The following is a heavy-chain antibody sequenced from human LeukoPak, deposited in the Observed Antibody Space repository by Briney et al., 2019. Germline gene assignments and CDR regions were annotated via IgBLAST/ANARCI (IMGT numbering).Heavy chain of an antibody. V-gene: IGHV3-11*01. CDR3: AGGVLEAQGWLQWMGTAYSMDV. CDR2: MSSRSGII. Sequence: RGSLRLSCVASGFNFGDYYMNWIRQSPGKGLEWISYMSSRSGIIYYGGSVKGRFTISRDNAKNSLYLQMNSLRPDDTVVYYCAGGVLEAQGWLQWMGTAYSMDVWGQGTPVTVSS. D-gene: IGHD5-24*01. J-gene: IGHJ6*02. CDR1: GFNFGDYY.